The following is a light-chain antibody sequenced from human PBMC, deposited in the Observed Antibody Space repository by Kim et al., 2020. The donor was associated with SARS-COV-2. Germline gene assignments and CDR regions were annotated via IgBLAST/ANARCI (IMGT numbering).Light chain of an antibody. J-gene: IGLJ2*01. Sequence: VALGQTVRITCQGDSLRSYYATWYQQKTGQAPILLIYAKNNRPSGIPDRFSGSSSGNTASLTITGAQAEDEADYYCNSRDTNDNVVFGGGTSLTVL. CDR1: SLRSYY. CDR2: AKN. V-gene: IGLV3-19*01. CDR3: NSRDTNDNVV.